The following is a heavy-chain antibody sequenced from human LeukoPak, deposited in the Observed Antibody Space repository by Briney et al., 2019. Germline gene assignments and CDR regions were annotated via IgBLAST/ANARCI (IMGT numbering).Heavy chain of an antibody. Sequence: SETLSLTCTVSGSISGYYWSWIRPPPGKGLEWIGYIYTSGSTNYNPSLESRVTISVDTSKNQFSLDLSSVTAADTAVYYCARQKCTSASCLTKNAFDIWGQGTMVTVSS. CDR2: IYTSGST. CDR1: GSISGYY. D-gene: IGHD2-2*01. J-gene: IGHJ3*02. CDR3: ARQKCTSASCLTKNAFDI. V-gene: IGHV4-4*09.